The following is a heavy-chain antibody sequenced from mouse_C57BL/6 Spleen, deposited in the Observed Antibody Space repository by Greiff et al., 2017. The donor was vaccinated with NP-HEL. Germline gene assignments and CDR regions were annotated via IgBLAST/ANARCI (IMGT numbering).Heavy chain of an antibody. J-gene: IGHJ1*03. V-gene: IGHV8-12*01. Sequence: QVTLKVSGPGILQSSQTLSLTCSFSGFSLSTSGMGVSWIRQPSGKGLEWLAHIYWDDDKRYNPSLKSRLTISKDTSRNQVFLKSTSVDTADTATYYCARGVPLYYYGSSYVGYFDVWGTGTTVTVSS. CDR1: GFSLSTSGMG. CDR3: ARGVPLYYYGSSYVGYFDV. CDR2: IYWDDDK. D-gene: IGHD1-1*01.